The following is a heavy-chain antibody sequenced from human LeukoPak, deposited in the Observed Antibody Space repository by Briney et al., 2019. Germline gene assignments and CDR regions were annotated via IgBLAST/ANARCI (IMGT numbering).Heavy chain of an antibody. J-gene: IGHJ4*02. D-gene: IGHD4-23*01. CDR3: ARQEIGGGYFDY. CDR1: GYSISSGYY. CDR2: IYHSGST. V-gene: IGHV4-38-2*02. Sequence: SETLSLTCTVSGYSISSGYYWGWIRQPPGKGLEWIGSIYHSGSTYYNPSLKSRVTISVDTSKNQFSLKLSSVTAADTAVYYCARQEIGGGYFDYWGQGTLVTVSS.